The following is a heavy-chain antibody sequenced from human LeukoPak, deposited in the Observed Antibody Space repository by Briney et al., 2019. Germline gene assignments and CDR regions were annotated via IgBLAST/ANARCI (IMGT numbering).Heavy chain of an antibody. CDR3: ARGRGTILWWDGMDV. Sequence: PSETLSLTCAVSGYSISSGYYWGWIRQPPGKGLEWIGSIYHSGSTYYNPSLKSRVTISVDTSKNQFSLKLSSVTAADTAVYYCARGRGTILWWDGMDVWGKGTTVTVSS. V-gene: IGHV4-38-2*01. D-gene: IGHD2-21*01. CDR2: IYHSGST. CDR1: GYSISSGYY. J-gene: IGHJ6*04.